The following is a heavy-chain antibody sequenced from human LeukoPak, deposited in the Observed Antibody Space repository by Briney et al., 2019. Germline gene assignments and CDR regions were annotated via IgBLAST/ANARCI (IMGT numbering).Heavy chain of an antibody. J-gene: IGHJ3*02. CDR3: AREVDSSGWYGGGAFDI. V-gene: IGHV4-59*01. CDR1: GGSISSYY. CDR2: IYYSGST. D-gene: IGHD6-19*01. Sequence: SETLSLTCTVSGGSISSYYWSWIRQPPGKGLEWIGYIYYSGSTNYNPSLKSRVTISVDTSKNQFPLKLSSVTAADTAVYYCAREVDSSGWYGGGAFDIWGQGTMVTVSS.